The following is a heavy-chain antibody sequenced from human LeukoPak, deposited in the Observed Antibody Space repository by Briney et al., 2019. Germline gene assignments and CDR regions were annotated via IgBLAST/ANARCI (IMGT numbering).Heavy chain of an antibody. CDR2: IIPIFGTA. V-gene: IGHV1-69*05. D-gene: IGHD2-21*02. CDR1: GGTFSSYA. CDR3: AREYTLYRGGDCPFDY. J-gene: IGHJ4*02. Sequence: SVKVSCKASGGTFSSYAISWVRQAPGQGLELMGRIIPIFGTANYAQKFQGRVTITTDESTSTAYMELSSLRSEDTAVYYCAREYTLYRGGDCPFDYWGQGTLVTVSS.